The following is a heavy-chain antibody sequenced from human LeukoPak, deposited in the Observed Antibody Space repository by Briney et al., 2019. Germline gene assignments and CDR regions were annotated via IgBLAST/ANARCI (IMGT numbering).Heavy chain of an antibody. CDR1: GGTFSSYA. CDR2: IIPIFGTA. D-gene: IGHD6-13*01. Sequence: ASVKVSCKASGGTFSSYAISWVRPAPGQGLEWMGGIIPIFGTANYAQKFQGRVTITADESTSTAYMELSSLRSEDTAVYYCARVVGQLVFWFDYWGQGTLVTVSS. V-gene: IGHV1-69*13. J-gene: IGHJ4*02. CDR3: ARVVGQLVFWFDY.